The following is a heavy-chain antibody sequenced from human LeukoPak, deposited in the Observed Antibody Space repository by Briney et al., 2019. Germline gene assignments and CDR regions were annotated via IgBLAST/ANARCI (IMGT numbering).Heavy chain of an antibody. CDR3: ARDHHDSSGYYYLFDY. CDR1: GYTFTGYY. Sequence: GASVKVSCKASGYTFTGYYMQWVRQAPGQGLEWMGWINPNSGGTNYAQKFQGRVTMTRDTSISTAYMELSRLRSDDTAVYYCARDHHDSSGYYYLFDYWGQGTLVTVSS. D-gene: IGHD3-22*01. J-gene: IGHJ4*02. CDR2: INPNSGGT. V-gene: IGHV1-2*02.